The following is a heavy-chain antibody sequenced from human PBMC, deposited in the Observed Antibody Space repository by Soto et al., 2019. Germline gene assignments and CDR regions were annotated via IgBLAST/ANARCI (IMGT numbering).Heavy chain of an antibody. CDR2: IYYSGGT. CDR1: GDSLNTDYY. Sequence: SETLSLTCTVSGDSLNTDYYWSWIRQPPGQGLERLGHIYYSGGTSYSPSLKSRLALSVDTTKNLFSLRLSSVTAADTAVYYCARETAAKCADSHSYYPHFHHWGQGTLVTVSS. J-gene: IGHJ1*01. D-gene: IGHD3-22*01. CDR3: ARETAAKCADSHSYYPHFHH. V-gene: IGHV4-30-4*02.